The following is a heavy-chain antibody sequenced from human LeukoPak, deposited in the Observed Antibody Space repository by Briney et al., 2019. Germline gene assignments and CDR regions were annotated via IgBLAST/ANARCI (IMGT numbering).Heavy chain of an antibody. CDR1: GYTFTSYD. V-gene: IGHV1-8*01. CDR3: ARGRYYDSSGYPSYYFDY. CDR2: MNPNSGNT. D-gene: IGHD3-22*01. J-gene: IGHJ4*02. Sequence: ASVKVSCKASGYTFTSYDINWVRQATGQGLEWMGWMNPNSGNTGYAQKFQGRVTMTGNTSISTAYMELSSLRSEDTAVYYCARGRYYDSSGYPSYYFDYWGQGTLVTVSS.